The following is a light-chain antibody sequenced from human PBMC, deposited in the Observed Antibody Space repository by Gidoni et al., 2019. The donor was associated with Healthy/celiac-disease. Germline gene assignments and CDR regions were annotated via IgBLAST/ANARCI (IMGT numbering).Light chain of an antibody. CDR2: AAS. V-gene: IGKV1-39*01. J-gene: IGKJ1*01. CDR3: QQSYSTPRT. Sequence: DIQMIHSPSSLSASVGDRVTITCRASQSIISYLNWYQQKQGKDPKLLIYAASILQSGVPSRFSGSGSGTDFTLTISSLQPEDFATYYCQQSYSTPRTFGQGTKVEIK. CDR1: QSIISY.